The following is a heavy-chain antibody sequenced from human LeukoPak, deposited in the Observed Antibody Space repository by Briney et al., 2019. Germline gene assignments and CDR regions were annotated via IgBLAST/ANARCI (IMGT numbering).Heavy chain of an antibody. V-gene: IGHV3-30*18. J-gene: IGHJ4*02. CDR1: GFTFSSYG. Sequence: SGGSLRLSCAASGFTFSSYGMRWVRQAPGKGLEWVAVISYDGSNKYYADSVKGRFTISRDNSKNTLYLQMNSLRAEDTAVYYCAKPYYYDSSGYKYYFDYWGQGTLVTVSS. CDR3: AKPYYYDSSGYKYYFDY. CDR2: ISYDGSNK. D-gene: IGHD3-22*01.